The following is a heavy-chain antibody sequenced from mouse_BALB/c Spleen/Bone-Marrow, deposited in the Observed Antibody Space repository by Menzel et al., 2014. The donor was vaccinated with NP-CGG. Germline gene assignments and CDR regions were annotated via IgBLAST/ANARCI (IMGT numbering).Heavy chain of an antibody. CDR3: AKGEYAKRYYAMYY. CDR2: IWGDGST. Sequence: VKLMESGPGLVAPSQSLSITCTVSGFSLTSYGVSWVRQSPGKGLEWLGVIWGDGSTNYHSALISRLSISKDNSKSQLFLKLNSLQTDDTATYYCAKGEYAKRYYAMYYWGQGTSVTVSS. J-gene: IGHJ4*01. D-gene: IGHD2-10*02. CDR1: GFSLTSYG. V-gene: IGHV2-3*01.